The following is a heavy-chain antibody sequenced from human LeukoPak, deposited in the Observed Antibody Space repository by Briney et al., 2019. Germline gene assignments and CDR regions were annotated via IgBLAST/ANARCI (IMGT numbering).Heavy chain of an antibody. Sequence: SGGSLRLSCAASGFTFDDYAMHWVRQAPGKGLEWVSGISWNSGSIGYADSVKGRFTISRDNAKNSLYLQMNSLRAEDTALYYCAKDISHRPGALSDYWGQGTLVTVSS. CDR1: GFTFDDYA. CDR3: AKDISHRPGALSDY. CDR2: ISWNSGSI. V-gene: IGHV3-9*01. D-gene: IGHD1-26*01. J-gene: IGHJ4*02.